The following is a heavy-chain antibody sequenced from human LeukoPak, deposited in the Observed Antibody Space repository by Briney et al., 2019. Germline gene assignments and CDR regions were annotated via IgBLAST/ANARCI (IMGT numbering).Heavy chain of an antibody. CDR1: GFTVSSNY. V-gene: IGHV3-66*02. CDR3: AREEYGVYVGYFDY. Sequence: GGSLRLSCAASGFTVSSNYMSWVRQAPGRGLEWVSVIYSGGSTYYADSVKGRFTISRDNSKNTLYLQMNSLRAEDTAVYYCAREEYGVYVGYFDYWGQGTLVTVSS. D-gene: IGHD4-17*01. J-gene: IGHJ4*02. CDR2: IYSGGST.